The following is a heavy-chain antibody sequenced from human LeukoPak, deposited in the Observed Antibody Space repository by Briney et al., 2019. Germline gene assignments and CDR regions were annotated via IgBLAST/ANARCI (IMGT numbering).Heavy chain of an antibody. J-gene: IGHJ4*02. CDR1: GFTFSSYS. V-gene: IGHV3-21*01. CDR3: ARDGAAAAFDY. D-gene: IGHD6-13*01. Sequence: GGSLRLSCAASGFTFSSYSMNWVHQAPGKGLEWVSSISSSSSYIYYADSVKGRFTISRDNAKNSLYLQMNSLRAEDTAVYYCARDGAAAAFDYWGQGTLVTVSS. CDR2: ISSSSSYI.